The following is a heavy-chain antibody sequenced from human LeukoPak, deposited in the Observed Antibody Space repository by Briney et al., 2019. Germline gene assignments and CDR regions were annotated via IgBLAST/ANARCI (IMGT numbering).Heavy chain of an antibody. Sequence: GGSLRLSCAASGFTFSSYSMNWVRQAPGKGLEWVSSISSSSSYIYYADSVKGRFTISRDNAKNSLSLQMNSLRAEDTAVYYCARPAFSTSFLVVYWGQGTLVTVSS. CDR3: ARPAFSTSFLVVY. CDR2: ISSSSSYI. V-gene: IGHV3-21*01. CDR1: GFTFSSYS. D-gene: IGHD2-2*01. J-gene: IGHJ4*02.